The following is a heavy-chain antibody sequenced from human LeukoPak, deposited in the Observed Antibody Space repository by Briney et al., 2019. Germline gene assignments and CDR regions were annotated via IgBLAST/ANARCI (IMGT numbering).Heavy chain of an antibody. J-gene: IGHJ3*02. CDR1: GFTFSSYA. D-gene: IGHD6-6*01. CDR3: AREPIARPFDI. CDR2: ISYDGSNK. Sequence: PGGSLRLSCAASGFTFSSYAMHWVRQAPGKGLEWVAVISYDGSNKYYADSVKGRFTISRDNSKNTLYLQMNSLRAEDTAVYYCAREPIARPFDIWGQGTMVTVSS. V-gene: IGHV3-30-3*01.